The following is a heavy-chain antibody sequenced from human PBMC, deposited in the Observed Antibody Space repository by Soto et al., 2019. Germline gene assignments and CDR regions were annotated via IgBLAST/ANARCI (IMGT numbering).Heavy chain of an antibody. D-gene: IGHD2-15*01. CDR2: ISYDGSNK. V-gene: IGHV3-30*03. CDR3: ATIHCSGGSCRSYYYYYGMDV. J-gene: IGHJ6*02. Sequence: QVQLVESGGGVVQPGRSLRLSCAASGFTFSSYGMHWVRQAPGKGLEWVAVISYDGSNKYYADSVKGRFTISRDNSKNTLYLQMNSLRAEDTVVYYCATIHCSGGSCRSYYYYYGMDVWGQGTTVTVSS. CDR1: GFTFSSYG.